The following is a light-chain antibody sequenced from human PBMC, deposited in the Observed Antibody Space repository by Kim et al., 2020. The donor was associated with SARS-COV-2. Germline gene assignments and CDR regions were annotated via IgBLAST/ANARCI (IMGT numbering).Light chain of an antibody. CDR2: TAS. J-gene: IGKJ5*01. CDR1: QTINTY. CDR3: QQTYSTLSIT. V-gene: IGKV1-39*01. Sequence: DIQMTQSPSSLSASVGDRVTITCRASQTINTYLNWYQQKPGKAPQLLIYTASSLQSGVPSRFSGSGSGTDFTLTISSLQPEDFATYYCQQTYSTLSITFGQGTRLEIK.